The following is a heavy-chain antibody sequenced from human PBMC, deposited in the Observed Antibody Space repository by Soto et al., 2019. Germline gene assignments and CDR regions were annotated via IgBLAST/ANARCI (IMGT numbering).Heavy chain of an antibody. V-gene: IGHV3-48*02. CDR3: ARNYGDHYTFPYYFDY. CDR2: ISSSSSTI. J-gene: IGHJ4*02. Sequence: GGSLRLSCAASGFTFSSHSMNWVRQAPGKGLEWVSYISSSSSTIYYADSVKGRFTISRDNAKNSLYLQMNSLRDEDTAVYYCARNYGDHYTFPYYFDYWGQGTLVTVS. CDR1: GFTFSSHS. D-gene: IGHD4-17*01.